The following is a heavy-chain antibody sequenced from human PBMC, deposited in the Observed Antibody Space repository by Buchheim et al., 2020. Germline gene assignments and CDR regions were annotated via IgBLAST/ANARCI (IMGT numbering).Heavy chain of an antibody. Sequence: QVQLQESGPGLVKPSQTLSLTCTVSGGSIRSGGYYWSWIRQHPGKGLEWIGYIYYSGSTYYNTSLKSRVTISVDTSTNQFSLKLSSVTAADTAVYYCARVISSSSWFNYYYYGMDVWGQGTT. CDR2: IYYSGST. V-gene: IGHV4-31*03. CDR3: ARVISSSSWFNYYYYGMDV. CDR1: GGSIRSGGYY. J-gene: IGHJ6*02. D-gene: IGHD6-13*01.